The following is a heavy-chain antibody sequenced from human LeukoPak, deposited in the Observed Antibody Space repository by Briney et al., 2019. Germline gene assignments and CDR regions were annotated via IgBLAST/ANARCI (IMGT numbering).Heavy chain of an antibody. CDR1: GYSLSDLS. CDR2: FDPQDDET. V-gene: IGHV1-24*01. D-gene: IGHD5-18*01. Sequence: ASVKVSCKVSGYSLSDLSIHWVRQAPGKGLEGMGGFDPQDDETIYAQKFQGRVTMTEDTSTDTAYMELARLRSEDTAVYYCTTTEYSSGCRDLWGQGTLVTVSS. CDR3: TTTEYSSGCRDL. J-gene: IGHJ5*02.